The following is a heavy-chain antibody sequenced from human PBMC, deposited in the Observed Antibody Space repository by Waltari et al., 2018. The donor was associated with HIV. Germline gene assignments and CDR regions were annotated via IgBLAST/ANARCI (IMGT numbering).Heavy chain of an antibody. CDR1: GYTFSAYT. CDR3: ARGVSIVRGVMIRGHMDV. D-gene: IGHD3-10*01. CDR2: ISGYNSNT. Sequence: VQLVQSGAEMRKPGASVKVSCRASGYTFSAYTISWVRQAPGQGLEWMGWISGYNSNTNYAQKFQARVNMTTDTSTSTAHMELRSLRSDDTAVYYCARGVSIVRGVMIRGHMDVWGQGTTVTVSS. V-gene: IGHV1-18*01. J-gene: IGHJ6*02.